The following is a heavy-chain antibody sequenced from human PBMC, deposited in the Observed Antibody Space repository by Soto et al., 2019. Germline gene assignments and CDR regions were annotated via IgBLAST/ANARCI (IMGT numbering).Heavy chain of an antibody. V-gene: IGHV3-7*01. Sequence: EVQLVESGGSLVQPGGSLRLSCATSGFTFSTYWMNWVRQAPGKGLEWVASIKRDGSVKYYVDSVKGRFTISRDNAKNAVYLQMDSLRVEDTAVYYCARETFAAEDYWGQGTLVSVSS. CDR1: GFTFSTYW. D-gene: IGHD3-10*01. J-gene: IGHJ4*02. CDR3: ARETFAAEDY. CDR2: IKRDGSVK.